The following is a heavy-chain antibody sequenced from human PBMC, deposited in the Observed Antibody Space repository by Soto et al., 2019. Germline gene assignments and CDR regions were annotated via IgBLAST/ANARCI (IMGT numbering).Heavy chain of an antibody. CDR2: IYPGDSDT. CDR3: ARQRQQLVYYYYYGIDV. V-gene: IGHV5-51*01. J-gene: IGHJ6*02. D-gene: IGHD6-13*01. Sequence: GESLKISCKGSGYSFTSYWIGWVRQMPGKGLEWMGIIYPGDSDTRYSPSFQGQVTISADKSISTAYLQWSSLKASDTAMYYCARQRQQLVYYYYYGIDVWGQGTTVTVSS. CDR1: GYSFTSYW.